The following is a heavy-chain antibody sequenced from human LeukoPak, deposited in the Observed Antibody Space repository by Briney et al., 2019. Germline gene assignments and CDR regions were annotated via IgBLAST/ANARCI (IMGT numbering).Heavy chain of an antibody. D-gene: IGHD1-1*01. CDR3: ARELDDYFDY. Sequence: GGSLRLSCAASGFTFSSYAMHWVRQAPGKGLEWVAVISYDGSNKYYADSVKGRFIISRDNSKNTLYLQMNSLRGEDTAVYYCARELDDYFDYWGQGTLVTVSS. J-gene: IGHJ4*02. CDR1: GFTFSSYA. V-gene: IGHV3-30-3*01. CDR2: ISYDGSNK.